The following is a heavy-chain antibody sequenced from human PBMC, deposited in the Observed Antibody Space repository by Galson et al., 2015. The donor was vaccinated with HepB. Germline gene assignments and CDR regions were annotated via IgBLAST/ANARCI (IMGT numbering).Heavy chain of an antibody. CDR2: ISSSSSSI. CDR1: GFTFSSYT. V-gene: IGHV3-48*01. J-gene: IGHJ4*02. Sequence: SLRLSCAASGFTFSSYTMNWVRQAPGKGLEWVSYISSSSSSIQYADSVKGRFTISRDNAKNSLYLQMNSLGAEDTAVYYCARGPKPYFDYWGQGILVTVSS. CDR3: ARGPKPYFDY.